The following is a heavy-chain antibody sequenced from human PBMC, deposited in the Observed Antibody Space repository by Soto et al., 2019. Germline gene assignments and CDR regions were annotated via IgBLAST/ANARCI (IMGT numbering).Heavy chain of an antibody. J-gene: IGHJ4*02. Sequence: SVKVSCKASGGSFSNFGISWVRQAPGQGLEWMGGIVPVFGRPNYAQRFRGRLTITADESTGTGYMELISLRADDTAVYYCAGEGRGFNFWGQGTQVTVSS. CDR1: GGSFSNFG. CDR2: IVPVFGRP. CDR3: AGEGRGFNF. V-gene: IGHV1-69*13.